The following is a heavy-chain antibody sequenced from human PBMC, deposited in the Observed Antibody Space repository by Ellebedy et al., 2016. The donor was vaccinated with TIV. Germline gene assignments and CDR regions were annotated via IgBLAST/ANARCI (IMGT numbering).Heavy chain of an antibody. CDR3: VKDRIVAPGNVNWFDP. Sequence: GGSLRLXCAASGFTFALYAMNWVRQAPGKGLEWVSVISGSGDASHYADSVRGRFTISRDNSKNTVSLHLRSVRAEDTAIYYCVKDRIVAPGNVNWFDPWGQGTLVTVSS. CDR1: GFTFALYA. CDR2: ISGSGDAS. V-gene: IGHV3-23*01. J-gene: IGHJ5*02. D-gene: IGHD3-22*01.